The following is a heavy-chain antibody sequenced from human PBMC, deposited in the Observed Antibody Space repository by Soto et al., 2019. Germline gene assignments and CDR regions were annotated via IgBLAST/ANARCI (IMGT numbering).Heavy chain of an antibody. CDR1: GFTVSSNY. CDR3: ARRLTGGSRGAFDI. V-gene: IGHV3-66*04. Sequence: EVHLVESGGGLVQPGGSLRLSCAASGFTVSSNYMSWVRQAPGKGLEWVSVIYSGGSTYYADSVKGRFTISRDNSKNTLYLQMNSLRAEDTAVYYCARRLTGGSRGAFDIWGQGTMVTVSS. J-gene: IGHJ3*02. D-gene: IGHD7-27*01. CDR2: IYSGGST.